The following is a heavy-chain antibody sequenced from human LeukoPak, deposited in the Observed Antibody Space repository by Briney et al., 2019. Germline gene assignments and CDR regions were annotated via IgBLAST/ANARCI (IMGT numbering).Heavy chain of an antibody. Sequence: SVKVSCKASGFTFTSSAMQWVRQARGQRLEWIGWIVVGSGNTNYAQKFQERVTITRDMSTSTAYMELSSLRSEDTAVYYCARVPPPISPAAFDIWGQGTMVTVSS. CDR3: ARVPPPISPAAFDI. CDR2: IVVGSGNT. V-gene: IGHV1-58*02. CDR1: GFTFTSSA. D-gene: IGHD2-2*01. J-gene: IGHJ3*02.